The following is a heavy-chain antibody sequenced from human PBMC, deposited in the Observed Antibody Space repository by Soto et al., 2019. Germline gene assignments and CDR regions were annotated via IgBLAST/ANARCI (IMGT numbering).Heavy chain of an antibody. CDR1: GFSLTTDRVG. V-gene: IGHV2-5*02. CDR2: IYWDDSK. D-gene: IGHD1-26*01. Sequence: QITLKESGPTLVKPTQTLTLTCTFSGFSLTTDRVGVGWIRQPPGEALEWLAVIYWDDSKTYRPSLESRLTITKDTPKNQVALTMPNMDSLDTATYYCAHAYGGRSLSWGQGTLVTVSS. J-gene: IGHJ5*02. CDR3: AHAYGGRSLS.